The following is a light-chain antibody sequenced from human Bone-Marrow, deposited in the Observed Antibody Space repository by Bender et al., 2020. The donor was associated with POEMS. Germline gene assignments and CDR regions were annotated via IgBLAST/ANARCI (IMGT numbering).Light chain of an antibody. CDR3: NSYTTSSTVI. V-gene: IGLV2-14*01. CDR2: DVT. CDR1: TNDIGTYDH. Sequence: QSALTQPASVSGSPGQSVTISCIGTTNDIGTYDHVSWFQQLPGKAPRVMIYDVTNRPSGISNRFSGSKSGNTASLTISGLQADDEADYYCNSYTTSSTVIFGGGTRLTVL. J-gene: IGLJ2*01.